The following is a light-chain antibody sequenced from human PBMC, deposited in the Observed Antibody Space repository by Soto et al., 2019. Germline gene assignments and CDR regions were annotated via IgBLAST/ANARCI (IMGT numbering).Light chain of an antibody. CDR1: QIIGTN. CDR2: GSS. CDR3: QQSYFTPT. J-gene: IGKJ1*01. Sequence: QITSSRSSLSASARDRVTISCRARQIIGTNLNWYQQRPGKAPKLLIFGSSNLQSGVPSRFSGSGSGTDFTLTIGGVQHEDFATYYCQQSYFTPTFGQGTKV. V-gene: IGKV1-39*01.